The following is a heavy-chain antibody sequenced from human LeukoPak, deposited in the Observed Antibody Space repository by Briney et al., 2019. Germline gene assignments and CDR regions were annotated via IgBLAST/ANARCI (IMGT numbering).Heavy chain of an antibody. CDR1: GGTFSSYA. J-gene: IGHJ4*02. CDR3: AREGYSGYDSGY. D-gene: IGHD5-12*01. V-gene: IGHV1-69*13. CDR2: IIPIFGTA. Sequence: SVKVSCKASGGTFSSYAISWVRQAPGQGLEWMGGIIPIFGTANYAQKFQGRVTITADESTSTAYMELSSLRPEDTAVYYCAREGYSGYDSGYWGQGTLVTVSS.